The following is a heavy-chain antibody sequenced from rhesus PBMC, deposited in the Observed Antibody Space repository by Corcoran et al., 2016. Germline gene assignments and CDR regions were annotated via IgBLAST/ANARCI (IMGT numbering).Heavy chain of an antibody. CDR2: IYWNDSK. CDR3: ARLGGWYYFDY. D-gene: IGHD6-37*01. CDR1: GFSISTTGTG. V-gene: IGHV2-95*01. Sequence: QVTLKESGPALVKPTQTLTLTCTFSGFSISTTGTGVGWIRQPPGKALEWLASIYWNDSKYYSTSLKSRLTISKDTSKNQVVLTMTNMDPVDTATYYGARLGGWYYFDYWGQGVLVTVSS. J-gene: IGHJ4*01.